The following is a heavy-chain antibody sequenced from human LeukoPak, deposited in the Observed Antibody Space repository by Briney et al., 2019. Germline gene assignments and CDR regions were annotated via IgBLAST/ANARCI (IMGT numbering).Heavy chain of an antibody. V-gene: IGHV3-7*01. J-gene: IGHJ4*02. Sequence: GGSLRPSCAASGFTFSSYGMSWVRQAPGKGLEWLANINEDGSDKNYVVALKGRFTISRDNAEKSLYLQMNSLRAEDTAIYYCARDAAYGYDRFDYWGQGTQVTVSS. CDR2: INEDGSDK. CDR1: GFTFSSYG. CDR3: ARDAAYGYDRFDY. D-gene: IGHD4-17*01.